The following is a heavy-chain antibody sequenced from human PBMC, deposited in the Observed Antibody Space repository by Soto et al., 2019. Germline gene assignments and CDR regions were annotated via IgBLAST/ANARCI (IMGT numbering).Heavy chain of an antibody. J-gene: IGHJ6*02. V-gene: IGHV4-31*03. CDR1: GGSIGRDAYY. CDR2: IYYSGST. Sequence: QVQLQESGPGLVKPSQTLSLTCTVSGGSIGRDAYYWSWIRQHPGKGLEWIGYIYYSGSTYYNPSLTSRVTISVDTSKNQFSLKLSSVTAADTAVYYCAIGGYYDRSGYSMDVWGQGTTVTVSS. CDR3: AIGGYYDRSGYSMDV. D-gene: IGHD3-22*01.